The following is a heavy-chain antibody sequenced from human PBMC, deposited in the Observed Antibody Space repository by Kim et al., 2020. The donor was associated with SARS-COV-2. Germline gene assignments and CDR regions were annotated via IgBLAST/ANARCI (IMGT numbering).Heavy chain of an antibody. CDR2: IFGSGSGT. CDR3: AKHLHVTSVTFYLYFAF. J-gene: IGHJ2*01. Sequence: GGSLRLSCAASGFTFRNSAMSWVRQAPGKGLEWVSVIFGSGSGTYSAYSLKGRFTFTIYNSKNILSLHVNNHRAEGTAVYYCAKHLHVTSVTFYLYFAFWGRGTLLSAPS. V-gene: IGHV3-23*01. CDR1: GFTFRNSA. D-gene: IGHD3-16*01.